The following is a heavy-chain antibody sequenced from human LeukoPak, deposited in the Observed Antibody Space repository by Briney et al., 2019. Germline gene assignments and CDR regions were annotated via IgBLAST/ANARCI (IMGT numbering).Heavy chain of an antibody. D-gene: IGHD1-26*01. Sequence: ASVKVSCKASGYTFINYDIHWVRQAPGQGLAWMGWMNPKSGSTGYAQSFQGRVTMTRNTSITTAYMELTSLRSEDTAVYYCTRGLSRARELIFWFDPWGQGTQVTVPS. CDR2: MNPKSGST. CDR1: GYTFINYD. J-gene: IGHJ5*02. V-gene: IGHV1-8*01. CDR3: TRGLSRARELIFWFDP.